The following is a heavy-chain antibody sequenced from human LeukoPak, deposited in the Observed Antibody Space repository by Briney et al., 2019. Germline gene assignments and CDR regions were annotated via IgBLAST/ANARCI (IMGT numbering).Heavy chain of an antibody. D-gene: IGHD1-26*01. CDR1: GFTFSYSS. CDR3: ARGQRAHVEWYYYMDV. V-gene: IGHV3-48*01. Sequence: GGSLRLSCVASGFTFSYSSMNWVRQAPGKGLEWVSYISSSSYTIYYADSVKGRFTISRDNAKNSLYLQMNSLRADDTAVYYCARGQRAHVEWYYYMDVWGKGTTVTVSS. J-gene: IGHJ6*03. CDR2: ISSSSYTI.